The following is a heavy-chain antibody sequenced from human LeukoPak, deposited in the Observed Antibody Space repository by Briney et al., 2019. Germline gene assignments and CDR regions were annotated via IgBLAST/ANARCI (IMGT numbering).Heavy chain of an antibody. CDR1: GFTFSTYA. D-gene: IGHD1-14*01. J-gene: IGHJ4*02. CDR3: AKASTVLKPIDS. Sequence: HPGGSLRLSCAASGFTFSTYAMNWVPQAPGKGLEWVSAISPICSRTYYADSVKGRFPISRDNSKNALYLKMNSLRAGDTAIYYCAKASTVLKPIDSWGQGTLVTVSS. V-gene: IGHV3-23*01. CDR2: ISPICSRT.